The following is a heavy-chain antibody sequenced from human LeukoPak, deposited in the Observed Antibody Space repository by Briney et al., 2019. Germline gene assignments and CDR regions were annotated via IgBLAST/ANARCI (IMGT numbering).Heavy chain of an antibody. Sequence: GGSLRLSCAASGFTFDDYAMHWVRQAPGKGLEWVSGISWNSGSIGYADSVKGRFTISRDNAKNTLYLQMNSLRVEDTALYYCARHSSVATTSPLQHWGQGTLVTVSS. CDR1: GFTFDDYA. CDR3: ARHSSVATTSPLQH. V-gene: IGHV3-9*01. D-gene: IGHD5-12*01. J-gene: IGHJ1*01. CDR2: ISWNSGSI.